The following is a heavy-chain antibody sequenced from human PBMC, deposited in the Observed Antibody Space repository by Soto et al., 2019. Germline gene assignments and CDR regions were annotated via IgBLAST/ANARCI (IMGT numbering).Heavy chain of an antibody. CDR2: IIPIFGTA. CDR3: ARVEDYYDRSGYYKL. D-gene: IGHD3-22*01. CDR1: GGTFSSYA. V-gene: IGHV1-69*01. J-gene: IGHJ4*02. Sequence: QVQLVQSGAEVKKPGSSVKVSCKASGGTFSSYAISWVRQAPGQGLEWMGGIIPIFGTANYAQKFQGRVTITADESTSTAYMELRSLRSEDTAVYYCARVEDYYDRSGYYKLWGQGTLVTVSS.